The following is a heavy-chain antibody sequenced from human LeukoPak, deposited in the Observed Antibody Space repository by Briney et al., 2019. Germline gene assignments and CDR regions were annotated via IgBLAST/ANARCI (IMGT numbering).Heavy chain of an antibody. CDR1: GFTFSASG. V-gene: IGHV3-30*02. Sequence: GGSLRLSCAASGFTFSASGMHWVRLSPGKGLQWVAFILYDGTYKIYADSVKGRFTISRDNSKNTLYLQMNSLRAEDTAVYYCANSMGYDSSGYSQYFDYWGQGTLVTVSS. CDR2: ILYDGTYK. D-gene: IGHD3-22*01. J-gene: IGHJ4*02. CDR3: ANSMGYDSSGYSQYFDY.